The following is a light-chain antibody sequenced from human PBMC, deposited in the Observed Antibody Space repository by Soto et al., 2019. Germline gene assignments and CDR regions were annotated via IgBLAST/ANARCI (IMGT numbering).Light chain of an antibody. CDR2: ATS. CDR3: QQYGSSPIT. J-gene: IGKJ5*01. CDR1: QSVSSIY. Sequence: ENELTHAVGTMSFSQRERDTLYCRASQSVSSIYLAWYQQKPGQAPSLLIYATSSRATGIPDRFSGSGSGTDFSLTISRLEPEDFAVYYCQQYGSSPITFGQGTRLEIK. V-gene: IGKV3-20*01.